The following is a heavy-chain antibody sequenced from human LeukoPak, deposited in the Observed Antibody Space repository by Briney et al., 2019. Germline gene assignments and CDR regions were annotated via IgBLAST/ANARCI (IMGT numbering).Heavy chain of an antibody. Sequence: SETLSLTCAVYGGSFSGYYWSWIRQPPAKGLEWIGEINHSGSTNYYSSLKSRVTISVDTSKNQFSLKLRSVSAADTAVYYCLRGYPRVVVTAIPDGKKARARSRFDYWGQGTLVTVSS. D-gene: IGHD2-21*02. CDR2: INHSGST. CDR1: GGSFSGYY. CDR3: LRGYPRVVVTAIPDGKKARARSRFDY. V-gene: IGHV4-34*01. J-gene: IGHJ4*02.